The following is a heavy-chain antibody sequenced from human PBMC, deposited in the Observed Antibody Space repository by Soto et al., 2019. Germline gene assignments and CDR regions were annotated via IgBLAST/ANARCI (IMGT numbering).Heavy chain of an antibody. CDR2: IWSDGSNK. D-gene: IGHD5-12*01. CDR1: GFTFSTYG. CDR3: ARDRGAYSGYDFPLAGMDV. V-gene: IGHV3-33*01. Sequence: GSLRLSCAASGFTFSTYGIHWVRQAPGKGLEWVAVIWSDGSNKYYADSVKGRFTISRDNAKNSLYLQMNSLRDEDTAVYYCARDRGAYSGYDFPLAGMDVWGQGTTVTVS. J-gene: IGHJ6*02.